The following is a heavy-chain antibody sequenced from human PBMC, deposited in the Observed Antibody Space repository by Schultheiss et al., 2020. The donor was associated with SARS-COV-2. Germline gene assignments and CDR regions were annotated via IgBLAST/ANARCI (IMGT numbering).Heavy chain of an antibody. CDR3: ARARY. CDR2: ISSSSSTI. CDR1: GFTFSSYG. J-gene: IGHJ4*02. Sequence: GESLKISCAASGFTFSSYGMHWVRQAPGKGLEWVSYISSSSSTIYYADSVKGRFTISRDNAKNSLYLQMNSLRDEDTAVYYCARARYWGQGTLVTVSS. V-gene: IGHV3-48*02.